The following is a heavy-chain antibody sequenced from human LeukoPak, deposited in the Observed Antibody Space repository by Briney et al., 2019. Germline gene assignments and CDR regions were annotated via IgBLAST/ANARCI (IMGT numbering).Heavy chain of an antibody. V-gene: IGHV5-51*01. CDR1: GSSFTSYW. D-gene: IGHD5-24*01. Sequence: HGASLQISCKGSGSSFTSYWIGWVRQLPGKGLEWMGIIYPGDSDTRYSPSFQGQVTISADKSISTAYLQWSSLKASDTAMYYCARDGYNSPLGYWGQGTLVTVSS. CDR3: ARDGYNSPLGY. CDR2: IYPGDSDT. J-gene: IGHJ4*02.